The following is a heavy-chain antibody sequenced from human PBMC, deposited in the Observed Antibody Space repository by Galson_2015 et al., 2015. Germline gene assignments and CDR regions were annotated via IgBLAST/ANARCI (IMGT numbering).Heavy chain of an antibody. CDR1: GYVFTNFF. Sequence: SVKVSCKASGYVFTNFFVHWVRQAPGQGLEWIGLINPGGGPKYAQKFQGRITMTRDTSTTTAYMKLSSLTSEDTAVYYCARDLSGLRTPSDMGYWGQGTLVTVSS. CDR2: INPGGGP. V-gene: IGHV1-46*01. D-gene: IGHD2/OR15-2a*01. J-gene: IGHJ4*02. CDR3: ARDLSGLRTPSDMGY.